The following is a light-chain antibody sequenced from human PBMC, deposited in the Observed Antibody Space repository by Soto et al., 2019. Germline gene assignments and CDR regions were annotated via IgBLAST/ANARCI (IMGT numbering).Light chain of an antibody. CDR2: AAS. J-gene: IGKJ5*01. CDR3: QQSYSTPPIT. V-gene: IGKV1-39*01. Sequence: MTQSPISLPVTPGEPSSISCWSSRGLLHSTGKNYLDWFLQKPGQSPKLLIYAASSLQSGVPSRFSGSGSGTDFTLTISSLQPEDFATYYCQQSYSTPPITFGQGTRLEI. CDR1: RGLLHSTGKNY.